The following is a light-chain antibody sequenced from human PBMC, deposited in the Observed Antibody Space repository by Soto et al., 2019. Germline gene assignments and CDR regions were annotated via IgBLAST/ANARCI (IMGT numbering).Light chain of an antibody. CDR2: GAS. CDR3: QQYGSSPPWT. CDR1: QSVSSSF. J-gene: IGKJ1*01. Sequence: EIVLTQSPGTLSLSPGERATLSCRASQSVSSSFLAWYQQKPGQAPRLLIYGASIRATGIPDRFSGSGSGTDFTLTISRLEPADFAVYYCQQYGSSPPWTFGQGTKVEIK. V-gene: IGKV3-20*01.